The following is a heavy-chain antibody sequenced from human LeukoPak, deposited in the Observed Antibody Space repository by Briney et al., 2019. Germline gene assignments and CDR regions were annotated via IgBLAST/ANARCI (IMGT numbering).Heavy chain of an antibody. CDR3: ARGLWGDFWSGDYYYYYMDV. D-gene: IGHD3-3*01. Sequence: SVKVSCKASGGTFSSYAISWVRQAPGQGLEWMGGIIPIFGTANYAQKFQGRVTITRNTSISTAYMELSSLRSEDTAVYYCARGLWGDFWSGDYYYYYMDVWGEGTTVTVSS. CDR2: IIPIFGTA. J-gene: IGHJ6*03. V-gene: IGHV1-69*05. CDR1: GGTFSSYA.